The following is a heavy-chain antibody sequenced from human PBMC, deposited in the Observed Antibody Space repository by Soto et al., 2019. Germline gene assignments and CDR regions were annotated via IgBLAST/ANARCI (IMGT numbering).Heavy chain of an antibody. CDR1: GFTFSDYY. CDR2: INMGGTTV. CDR3: AKENWYPDL. Sequence: QVQLVESGGGLVKPGGSLRLSCAASGFTFSDYYMTWIRQAPGKGLEWVSYINMGGTTVYYADSVKGRFTISRDIAENSLFLQMNSLRVEDTAVYYCAKENWYPDLWGRGTLVTVSS. V-gene: IGHV3-11*01. J-gene: IGHJ2*01.